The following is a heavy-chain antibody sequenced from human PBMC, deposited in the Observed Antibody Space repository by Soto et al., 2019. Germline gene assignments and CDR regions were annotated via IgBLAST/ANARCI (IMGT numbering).Heavy chain of an antibody. CDR2: VYHSATT. CDR1: GGAVDSAHHF. J-gene: IGHJ6*02. Sequence: QVRLQESGPGLVRPSETLSLTCAVSGGAVDSAHHFWSWLRLPPGKGLEWIGYVYHSATTNYSPYLRSRVTISADTSKHQFSLMLQSVTAADTALYFCARGEWGSGHYGMDVWGRGTSVTVSS. D-gene: IGHD2-15*01. CDR3: ARGEWGSGHYGMDV. V-gene: IGHV4-61*01.